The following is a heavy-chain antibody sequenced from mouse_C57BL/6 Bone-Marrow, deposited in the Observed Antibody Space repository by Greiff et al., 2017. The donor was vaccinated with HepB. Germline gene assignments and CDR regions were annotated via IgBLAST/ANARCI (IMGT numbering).Heavy chain of an antibody. J-gene: IGHJ3*01. CDR2: IYPRSGNT. CDR3: AVYDYDVRAFAY. CDR1: GYTFTSYG. V-gene: IGHV1-81*01. D-gene: IGHD2-4*01. Sequence: VQLQQSGAELARPGASVKLSCKASGYTFTSYGISWVKQRTGQGLEWIGEIYPRSGNTYYNEKFKGKATLTADKSSSTAYMELRSLTSEDSAVYFCAVYDYDVRAFAYWGQGTLVTVSA.